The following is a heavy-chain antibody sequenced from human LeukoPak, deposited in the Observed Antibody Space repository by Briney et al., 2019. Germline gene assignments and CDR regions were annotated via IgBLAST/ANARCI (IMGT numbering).Heavy chain of an antibody. CDR3: ARDLAGYYDSSGLDY. CDR1: GYTFTGYY. CDR2: INPNSGGT. D-gene: IGHD3-22*01. J-gene: IGHJ4*02. V-gene: IGHV1-2*02. Sequence: GASVKVSCKASGYTFTGYYMHWVRQAPGQGLEWMGWINPNSGGTNYAQKFQGRVTMTRDTSISTAYMELSRLRSDDTVVYYCARDLAGYYDSSGLDYWGQGTLVTVSS.